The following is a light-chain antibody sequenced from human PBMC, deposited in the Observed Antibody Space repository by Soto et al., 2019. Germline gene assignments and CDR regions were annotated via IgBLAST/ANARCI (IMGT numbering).Light chain of an antibody. CDR1: QNIDSG. J-gene: IGKJ1*01. V-gene: IGKV1-5*03. CDR2: EAS. CDR3: QQYKTYSWT. Sequence: DIQMTQSTSTLSASVGDRVSITCRASQNIDSGLAWYQQKPGKAPVLLIHEASSLEGGVPSRFSGSGSGTDFTLSISSLQPDDFATYYCQQYKTYSWTFGQGTRLEI.